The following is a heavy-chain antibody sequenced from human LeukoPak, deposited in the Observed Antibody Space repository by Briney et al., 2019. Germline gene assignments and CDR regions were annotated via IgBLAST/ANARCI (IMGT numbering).Heavy chain of an antibody. V-gene: IGHV4-61*01. CDR2: IYYSGSTNGST. CDR3: ARERTPGSGLDY. CDR1: GGSVSSGSYY. Sequence: PSETLSLTCTVSGGSVSSGSYYGRWIRQPPGKGLEWIGYIYYSGSTNGSTNYNPSLKSRVTISIDTSKNQFSLKLSSVTAADTAVYYCARERTPGSGLDYWGQGTLVTVSS. J-gene: IGHJ4*02. D-gene: IGHD2-15*01.